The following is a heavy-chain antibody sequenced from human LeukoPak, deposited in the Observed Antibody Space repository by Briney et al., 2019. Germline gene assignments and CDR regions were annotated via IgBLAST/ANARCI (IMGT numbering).Heavy chain of an antibody. CDR3: ARDPAYKDIVVVPAVENWFDP. CDR2: ISAYNGNT. V-gene: IGHV1-18*01. Sequence: ASAKVSCKASGYTFTSYGISWVRQAAGQGLEWMGGISAYNGNTNYAQKLQGRVTMTTVTSTSTAYMELRSLRSDDTAVYYCARDPAYKDIVVVPAVENWFDPWGQGTLVTVSS. J-gene: IGHJ5*02. D-gene: IGHD2-2*01. CDR1: GYTFTSYG.